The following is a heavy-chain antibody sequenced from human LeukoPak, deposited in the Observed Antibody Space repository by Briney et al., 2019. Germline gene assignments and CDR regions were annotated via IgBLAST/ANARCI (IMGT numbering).Heavy chain of an antibody. CDR3: ARVPSYYYDSSGYG. CDR1: GGSISSYY. V-gene: IGHV4-4*07. J-gene: IGHJ4*02. CDR2: IYTSGST. Sequence: SETLSLTCTASGGSISSYYWSWIRQPAGKGLEWIGRIYTSGSTNYNPSLKSRVTISVDTSKNQFSLKLSSVTAADTAVYYCARVPSYYYDSSGYGWGQGTLVTVSS. D-gene: IGHD3-22*01.